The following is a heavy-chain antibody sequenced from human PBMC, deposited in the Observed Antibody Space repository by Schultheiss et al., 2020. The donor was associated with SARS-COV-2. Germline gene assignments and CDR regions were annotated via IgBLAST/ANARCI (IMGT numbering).Heavy chain of an antibody. D-gene: IGHD3-3*01. J-gene: IGHJ6*03. CDR1: GFTFSSYS. Sequence: GGSLRLSCAASGFTFSSYSMNWVRQAPGKGLEWVSYISSSSSTIYYADSVKGRFTISRDNAKNSLYLQMNSLRDEDTAVYYCAKDSTQYDFGSGYSGYYYYYYMDVWGKGTTVTVSS. V-gene: IGHV3-48*02. CDR2: ISSSSSTI. CDR3: AKDSTQYDFGSGYSGYYYYYYMDV.